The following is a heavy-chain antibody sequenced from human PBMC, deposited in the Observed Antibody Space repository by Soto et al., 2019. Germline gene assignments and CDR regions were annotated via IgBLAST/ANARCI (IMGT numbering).Heavy chain of an antibody. J-gene: IGHJ4*02. Sequence: PGGSLRLSCAASGFTFSSYAMSWVRQAPGKGLEWVSAISGSGGSTYYADSVKGRFTISRDNSKNTLYLQMNSLRAEDTAVYYCAKDITAAGMVFSIDYWGQGTLVTVSS. CDR1: GFTFSSYA. V-gene: IGHV3-23*01. CDR2: ISGSGGST. D-gene: IGHD6-13*01. CDR3: AKDITAAGMVFSIDY.